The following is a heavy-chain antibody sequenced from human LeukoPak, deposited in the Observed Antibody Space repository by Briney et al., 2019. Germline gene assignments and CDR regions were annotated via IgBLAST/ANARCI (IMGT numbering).Heavy chain of an antibody. CDR3: ARTQVAGVNWFDP. J-gene: IGHJ5*02. CDR2: INSDGSST. D-gene: IGHD6-19*01. Sequence: GGSLRLSCAASGFTFSSYWVHWVRQAPGKGLVWVSRINSDGSSTSYADSVKGRFTISRDNAKNTLYLQMNSLRAEDTAVYYCARTQVAGVNWFDPWGQGTLVTVSS. V-gene: IGHV3-74*01. CDR1: GFTFSSYW.